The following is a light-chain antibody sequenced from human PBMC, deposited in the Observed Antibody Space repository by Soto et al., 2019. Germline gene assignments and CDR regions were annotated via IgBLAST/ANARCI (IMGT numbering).Light chain of an antibody. Sequence: DIQMNHAPSCQSAYLGERVIITCRASQGIRTDLGWYQQKPGKAPKLLIYAASSFQSGVPSRFSGSGSGTDFTLTISSLQPEDFATYYCQQSYSTPQTFGQGTKVDIK. CDR1: QGIRTD. CDR2: AAS. CDR3: QQSYSTPQT. V-gene: IGKV1-39*01. J-gene: IGKJ1*01.